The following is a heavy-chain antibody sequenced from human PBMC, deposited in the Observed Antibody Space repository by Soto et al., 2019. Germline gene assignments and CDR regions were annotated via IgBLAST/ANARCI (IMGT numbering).Heavy chain of an antibody. CDR2: ISGNNVYV. CDR3: ARDRCSGGSCYRTYAFDM. J-gene: IGHJ3*02. CDR1: GFNLSIYT. D-gene: IGHD2-15*01. V-gene: IGHV3-21*01. Sequence: EAQLVESGGGLVKPGGSLRVSCAASGFNLSIYTIIWVRQAPGKGLEWVSSISGNNVYVYYADSVKGRFSISRDNAKNLLTLQMNSLRAEDTALYYCARDRCSGGSCYRTYAFDMWGHGTLVTVS.